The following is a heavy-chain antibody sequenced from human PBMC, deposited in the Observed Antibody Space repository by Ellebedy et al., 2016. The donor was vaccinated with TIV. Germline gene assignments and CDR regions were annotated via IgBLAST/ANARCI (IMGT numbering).Heavy chain of an antibody. V-gene: IGHV5-51*01. J-gene: IGHJ6*02. Sequence: PGGSLRLSCEGSGYMFSTYWSAWVPQIPGKGLKWMGIIYPGDSDTTYSPSFPGQVSMSVDKSINTVYLQWNSLKASDTAMYYCARRMGRGVKGKFPLDVWGQGTTVIVSS. CDR1: GYMFSTYW. CDR3: ARRMGRGVKGKFPLDV. CDR2: IYPGDSDT. D-gene: IGHD3-10*01.